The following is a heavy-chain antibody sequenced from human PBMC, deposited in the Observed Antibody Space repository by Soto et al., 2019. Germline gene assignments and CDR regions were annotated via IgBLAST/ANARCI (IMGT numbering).Heavy chain of an antibody. J-gene: IGHJ5*02. D-gene: IGHD4-17*01. CDR1: VGSFSGYY. CDR2: INHSGST. Sequence: SETMYITSAVYVGSFSGYYWSWIRKNTGKGLEWIGEINHSGSTNYNPSLKSRVTISVDTSKNQFSLNLNSVTAADTAVYYCARVLWSTVSPTRDGWFAPWVQGALVTVSS. V-gene: IGHV4-34*09. CDR3: ARVLWSTVSPTRDGWFAP.